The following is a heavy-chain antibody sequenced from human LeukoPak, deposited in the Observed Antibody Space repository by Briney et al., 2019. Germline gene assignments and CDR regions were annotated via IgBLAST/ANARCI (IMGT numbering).Heavy chain of an antibody. CDR1: GGTFSSYG. V-gene: IGHV1-69*13. J-gene: IGHJ3*02. CDR3: ARDVFIAAAGTAGAFDI. CDR2: IIPVFGTA. Sequence: ASVKVSCKSSGGTFSSYGISWVQQAPGQGLEWMGGIIPVFGTANYAQRFQGRVTITADESTSTAYMELSRLRSDDTAVYYCARDVFIAAAGTAGAFDIWGQGTMVTVSS. D-gene: IGHD6-13*01.